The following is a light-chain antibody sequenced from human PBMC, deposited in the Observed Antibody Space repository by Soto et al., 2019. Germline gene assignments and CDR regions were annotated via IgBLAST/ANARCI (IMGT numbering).Light chain of an antibody. CDR1: SSDVGGYNY. J-gene: IGLJ1*01. V-gene: IGLV2-14*01. CDR2: EVS. Sequence: QSVLTQPASVSGSPGQSITISCTGTSSDVGGYNYVSWYQQHPGKAPKLMIYEVSNRPSGVSNRFSGSKSGNTASLTISVLQAEDEADYYCSSYTSSSTLLVFGTGTKVTVL. CDR3: SSYTSSSTLLV.